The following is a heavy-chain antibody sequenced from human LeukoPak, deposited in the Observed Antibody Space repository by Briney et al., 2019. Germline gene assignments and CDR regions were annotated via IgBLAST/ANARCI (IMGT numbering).Heavy chain of an antibody. Sequence: SVKVSCKASGGTFSSYAISWVRQAPGQGLEWMGGIIPIFGTAIYAQKFQGRVTMTEDTSTDTAYMELTSLRSEDTAVYYCATAIVVVVASTAAFDIWGQGTMVTVSS. J-gene: IGHJ3*02. D-gene: IGHD2-15*01. CDR2: IIPIFGTA. CDR1: GGTFSSYA. V-gene: IGHV1-69*06. CDR3: ATAIVVVVASTAAFDI.